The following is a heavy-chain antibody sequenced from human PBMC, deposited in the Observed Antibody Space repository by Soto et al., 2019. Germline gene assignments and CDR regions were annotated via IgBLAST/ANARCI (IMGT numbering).Heavy chain of an antibody. CDR2: ISGSGGST. CDR3: AKDAVPLVWNYVSRYYYYYMDV. J-gene: IGHJ6*03. Sequence: EVQLLESGGGLVQPGGSLRLSCAASGFTFSSYAMSWVRQAPGKGLEWVSAISGSGGSTYYADSVKGRFTISRDNSKNTLYLQMNSLRAEDTAVYYCAKDAVPLVWNYVSRYYYYYMDVWGKGTTVTVSS. V-gene: IGHV3-23*01. D-gene: IGHD1-7*01. CDR1: GFTFSSYA.